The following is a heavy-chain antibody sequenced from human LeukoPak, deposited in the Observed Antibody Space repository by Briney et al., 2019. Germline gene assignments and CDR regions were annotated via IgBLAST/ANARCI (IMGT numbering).Heavy chain of an antibody. D-gene: IGHD2-2*02. CDR2: IHYRGTT. J-gene: IGHJ6*03. Sequence: PSETLSLTCTVSGDSISSYYWSWIRQPPETGLEWIGYIHYRGTTIYNPSLKSRLTMSVDTSKNQFSLNLTSVTAADTAVYYCARDGRPCSRTSCYTGVAYHYYYMDVWGKGTTVTVSS. CDR3: ARDGRPCSRTSCYTGVAYHYYYMDV. CDR1: GDSISSYY. V-gene: IGHV4-59*12.